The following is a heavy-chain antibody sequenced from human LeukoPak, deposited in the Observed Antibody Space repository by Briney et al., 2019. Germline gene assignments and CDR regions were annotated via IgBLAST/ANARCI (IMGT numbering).Heavy chain of an antibody. V-gene: IGHV1-2*04. CDR3: ARDRTTMIRGVTLPLNYFDS. J-gene: IGHJ4*02. Sequence: ASVKVSCKASGYTFTGYYMHWVRQAPGQGLEWMGWINPNSGGTNYAQKFQGWATMTRDTSITTVYMELTSLKSDDTAVYYCARDRTTMIRGVTLPLNYFDSWGQGTLVTVSS. CDR1: GYTFTGYY. CDR2: INPNSGGT. D-gene: IGHD3-10*01.